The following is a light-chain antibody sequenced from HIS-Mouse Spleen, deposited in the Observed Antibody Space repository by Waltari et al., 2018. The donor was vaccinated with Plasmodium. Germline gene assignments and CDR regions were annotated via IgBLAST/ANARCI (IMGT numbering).Light chain of an antibody. CDR1: QDISNY. Sequence: IQMTQSPSSLSASVGDRVTLTCQASQDISNYLNWYQQKPGKAPKLLIYDASNLETGVPSRFSGSGSGTDFTFTISSLQPEDIATYYCQQYDNLPPLFTFGPGAKVDIK. J-gene: IGKJ3*01. V-gene: IGKV1-33*01. CDR2: DAS. CDR3: QQYDNLPPLFT.